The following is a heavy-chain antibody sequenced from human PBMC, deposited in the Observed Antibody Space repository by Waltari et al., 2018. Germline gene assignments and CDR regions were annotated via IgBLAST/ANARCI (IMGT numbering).Heavy chain of an antibody. J-gene: IGHJ4*02. V-gene: IGHV4-38-2*01. CDR3: ARGSGFDY. CDR2: IYHSGTT. D-gene: IGHD6-25*01. Sequence: QVQLQESGPGLVKPPETLSLTCALSGYSISSAHYWGWIRQPPGKGLEWIGSIYHSGTTYYTPSLKSRVTISVDTSKTQFSLNLTSVAAADTAVYYCARGSGFDYWGQGTLVTVSS. CDR1: GYSISSAHY.